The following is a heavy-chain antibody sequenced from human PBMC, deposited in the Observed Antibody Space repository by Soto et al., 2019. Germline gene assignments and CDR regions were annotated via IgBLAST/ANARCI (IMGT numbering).Heavy chain of an antibody. V-gene: IGHV4-30-4*01. Sequence: QVQLQESGPGLVKPSQTLSLTCTVSGGSISSGDYYWSWIRQPPGKGLEGIGYIYYSGSTYYNPSLTSRVTISVDTSKNQFSLKLSSVTAADTAVYYCARVGVNYYDSSGYYSDAFDIWGQGTMVTVSS. CDR3: ARVGVNYYDSSGYYSDAFDI. CDR1: GGSISSGDYY. D-gene: IGHD3-22*01. J-gene: IGHJ3*02. CDR2: IYYSGST.